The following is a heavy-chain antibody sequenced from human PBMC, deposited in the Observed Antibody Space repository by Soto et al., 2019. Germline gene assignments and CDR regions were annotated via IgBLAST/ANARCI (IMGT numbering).Heavy chain of an antibody. J-gene: IGHJ6*02. CDR1: GGSFRNYY. D-gene: IGHD2-15*01. Sequence: SETLSLTCGVYGGSFRNYYWIWVRQPPGKGLEWIGEVNHSGEDTYNPSLQSRLTISLDTSNDQFSVRLNSVTAADTAVYYCAPLSVSLSGPYGIHVWGQGTTVTVSS. CDR3: APLSVSLSGPYGIHV. CDR2: VNHSGED. V-gene: IGHV4-34*01.